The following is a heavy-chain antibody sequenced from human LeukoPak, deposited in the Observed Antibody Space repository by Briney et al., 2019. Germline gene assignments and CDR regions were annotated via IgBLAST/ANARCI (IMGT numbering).Heavy chain of an antibody. Sequence: GGSLKLSCSASGLTFSVSAIHWVRQASGKGLEWVGRIKTKADNYATAYAASVKGRFTISRDDSTNTAYLQMNSLKTEDTAVYYCTHPVYYYKVDVWGKGTTVTVSS. J-gene: IGHJ6*03. CDR1: GLTFSVSA. CDR2: IKTKADNYAT. V-gene: IGHV3-73*01. CDR3: THPVYYYKVDV.